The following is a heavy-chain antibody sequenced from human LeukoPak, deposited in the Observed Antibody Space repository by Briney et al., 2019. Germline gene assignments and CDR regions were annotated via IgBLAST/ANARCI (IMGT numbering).Heavy chain of an antibody. Sequence: SETLSLTCTVSGGSISSGGYYWSWIRQHPGKGLERIGYIYYSGSTYYNPSLKSRVTISVDTSKNQFSLKLSSVTAADTAVYYCARVPRGGVRGVIKYYFDYWGQGTLVTVSS. D-gene: IGHD3-10*01. V-gene: IGHV4-31*03. CDR2: IYYSGST. CDR3: ARVPRGGVRGVIKYYFDY. J-gene: IGHJ4*02. CDR1: GGSISSGGYY.